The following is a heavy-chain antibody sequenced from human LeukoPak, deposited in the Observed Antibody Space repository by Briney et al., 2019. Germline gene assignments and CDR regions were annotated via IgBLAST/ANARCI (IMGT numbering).Heavy chain of an antibody. CDR2: MNQDGSAK. V-gene: IGHV3-7*01. CDR1: GFTFSDSW. Sequence: GGSLRLSCAASGFTFSDSWMSWVRQAPGKGLEWVANMNQDGSAKGYVDSVKGRFTISRDNSKNTLYLQMNSLRAEDTAVYYCARDGHYYDSSGYYLPGYFDYWGQGTLVTVSS. J-gene: IGHJ4*02. D-gene: IGHD3-22*01. CDR3: ARDGHYYDSSGYYLPGYFDY.